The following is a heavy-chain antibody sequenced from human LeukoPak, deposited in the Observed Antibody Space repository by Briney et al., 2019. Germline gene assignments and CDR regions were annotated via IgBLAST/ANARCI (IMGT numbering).Heavy chain of an antibody. CDR1: GFTFSDYY. CDR2: ISSSSSYT. CDR3: ARFAGSGSYVDY. Sequence: GGSLRLSCAASGFTFSDYYMSWIRQAPGKGLEWVSYISSSSSYTNYADSVKGRSTITRDNAKNSLYLQMNSLRAEDTAVYYCARFAGSGSYVDYWGQGTLVTVSS. J-gene: IGHJ4*02. D-gene: IGHD3-10*01. V-gene: IGHV3-11*03.